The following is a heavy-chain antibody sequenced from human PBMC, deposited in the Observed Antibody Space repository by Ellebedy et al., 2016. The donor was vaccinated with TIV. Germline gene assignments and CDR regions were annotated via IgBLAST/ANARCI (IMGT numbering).Heavy chain of an antibody. Sequence: ASVKVSXXASGYTFTSYGISWVRQAPGQGLEWMGWISAYNGNTNYAQKLQGRVTMTTDTSTSTAYMELRSLRSDDTAVYYCATLRFLNYYGMDVWGQGTTVTVSS. V-gene: IGHV1-18*04. D-gene: IGHD3-3*01. CDR3: ATLRFLNYYGMDV. CDR2: ISAYNGNT. CDR1: GYTFTSYG. J-gene: IGHJ6*02.